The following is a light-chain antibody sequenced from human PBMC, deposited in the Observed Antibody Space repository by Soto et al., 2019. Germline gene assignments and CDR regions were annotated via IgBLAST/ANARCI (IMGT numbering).Light chain of an antibody. Sequence: EIVMTQSPATLSVSPGERATLSCRASQSISSNLAWYQQKPGQAPRLLIYGASTRATGVPARFSGSGSGPEFTLTISSLQSEDFAVYYCQQYYNWPRTFGQGTKVEIK. CDR2: GAS. CDR3: QQYYNWPRT. CDR1: QSISSN. J-gene: IGKJ1*01. V-gene: IGKV3-15*01.